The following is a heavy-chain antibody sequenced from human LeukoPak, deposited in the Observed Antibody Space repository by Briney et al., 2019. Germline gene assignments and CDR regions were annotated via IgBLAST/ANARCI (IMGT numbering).Heavy chain of an antibody. CDR1: GYTFTSYD. Sequence: GASVKVSCKASGYTFTSYDINWVRQATGQGLEWVGWMNPNSGNTGYAQKFQGRVTMTRNTSISTAYMKLSSLRSEDTAVYYCARTGQYCSGGTCYSGQFDFWGQGTLVTVSS. V-gene: IGHV1-8*01. D-gene: IGHD2-15*01. J-gene: IGHJ4*02. CDR2: MNPNSGNT. CDR3: ARTGQYCSGGTCYSGQFDF.